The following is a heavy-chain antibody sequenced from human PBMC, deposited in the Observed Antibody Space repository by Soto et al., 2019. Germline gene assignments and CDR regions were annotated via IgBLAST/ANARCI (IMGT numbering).Heavy chain of an antibody. J-gene: IGHJ4*02. Sequence: AXVKFSCGASGYTVTSYGISWVRQSPGQGLEWMGWISAYNGNTNYAQKLQGRVTMTTDTSTSTAYMELRSLRSDDTAVYYCANLIYSSSWYYFDYWGQGTLVTVSS. D-gene: IGHD6-13*01. CDR2: ISAYNGNT. V-gene: IGHV1-18*01. CDR1: GYTVTSYG. CDR3: ANLIYSSSWYYFDY.